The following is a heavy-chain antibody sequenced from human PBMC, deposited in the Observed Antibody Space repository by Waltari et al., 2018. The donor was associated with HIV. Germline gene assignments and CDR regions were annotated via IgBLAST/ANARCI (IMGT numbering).Heavy chain of an antibody. V-gene: IGHV4-39*01. D-gene: IGHD2-2*01. CDR2: IYYSGNT. Sequence: QLQLQESGPGLVKPSETLSLTCTVSGGTISSSGYYWSWIRQPPGKGLEWIGSIYYSGNTYFNPSLKSRVTISVDTSKNQFSLKLSSVTAADTAVYYCALIVVVPAAKLNWFDPWGQGTLVTVSS. CDR3: ALIVVVPAAKLNWFDP. J-gene: IGHJ5*02. CDR1: GGTISSSGYY.